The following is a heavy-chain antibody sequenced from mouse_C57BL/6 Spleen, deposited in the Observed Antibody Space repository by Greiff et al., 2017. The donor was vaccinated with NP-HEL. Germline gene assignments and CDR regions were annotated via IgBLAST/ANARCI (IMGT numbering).Heavy chain of an antibody. V-gene: IGHV3-6*01. CDR2: ISYDGSN. J-gene: IGHJ2*01. D-gene: IGHD2-3*01. CDR3: ASCYDGYFDY. Sequence: VQLKESGPGLVKPSQSLSLTCSVTGYSITSGYYWNWIRQFPGNKLEWMGYISYDGSNNYNPSLKNRISITRDTSKNQFFLKLNSVTTEDTATYYCASCYDGYFDYWGQGTTLTVSS. CDR1: GYSITSGYY.